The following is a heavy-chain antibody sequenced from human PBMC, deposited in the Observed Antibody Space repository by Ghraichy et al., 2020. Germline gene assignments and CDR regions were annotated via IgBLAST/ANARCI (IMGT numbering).Heavy chain of an antibody. V-gene: IGHV4-4*02. CDR2: IYHSGST. CDR3: ARDLEYCGGDCHIAG. CDR1: GGSISSSNW. Sequence: SETLSLTCAVSGGSISSSNWWSWVRQPPGKGLEWIGEIYHSGSTNYNPSLKSRVTISVDKSKNQFSLKLSSVTAADTAVYYCARDLEYCGGDCHIAGWGQGTLVTVSS. J-gene: IGHJ4*02. D-gene: IGHD2-21*02.